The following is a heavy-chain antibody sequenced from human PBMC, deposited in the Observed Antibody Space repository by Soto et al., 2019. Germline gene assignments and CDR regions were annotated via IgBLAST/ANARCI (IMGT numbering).Heavy chain of an antibody. V-gene: IGHV3-23*01. CDR2: ISGSGGST. CDR3: ASAGGLIPFDY. D-gene: IGHD1-1*01. J-gene: IGHJ4*02. CDR1: GFTFSSYA. Sequence: GGSLRLSCAASGFTFSSYAMSWVRQAPGKGLEWVSAISGSGGSTYYADSVKGRFTISRHNSKDTLYLQMNNLRAEDTAVYYCASAGGLIPFDYWGQGTLVTVSS.